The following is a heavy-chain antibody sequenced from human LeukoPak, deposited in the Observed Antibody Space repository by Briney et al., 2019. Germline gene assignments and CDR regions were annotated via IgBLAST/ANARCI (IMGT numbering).Heavy chain of an antibody. CDR3: AREVSATARRDY. J-gene: IGHJ4*02. D-gene: IGHD6-6*01. CDR1: GFTFSSYS. Sequence: GGSLRLSCAASGFTFSSYSVNWVRQAPGKGLEWVSSISSSSSYIYYADSVKGRFTISRDNAKNSLYLQMNSLRAEDTAVYYCAREVSATARRDYWGQGTLVTVSS. CDR2: ISSSSSYI. V-gene: IGHV3-21*01.